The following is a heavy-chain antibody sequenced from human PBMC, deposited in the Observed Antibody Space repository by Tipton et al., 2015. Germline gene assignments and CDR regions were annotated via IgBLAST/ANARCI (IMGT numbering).Heavy chain of an antibody. V-gene: IGHV3-11*01. CDR2: ISHSGNTI. CDR3: ARHSVHSGDYPY. J-gene: IGHJ4*02. Sequence: GSLRLSCATSGFTFSRYYMSWIRQAPGRGLEWISYISHSGNTIYYADSVKGRFLISRDNANNSLYLQINTLRADDTALYYCARHSVHSGDYPYWGQGTLVTVSS. CDR1: GFTFSRYY. D-gene: IGHD4-17*01.